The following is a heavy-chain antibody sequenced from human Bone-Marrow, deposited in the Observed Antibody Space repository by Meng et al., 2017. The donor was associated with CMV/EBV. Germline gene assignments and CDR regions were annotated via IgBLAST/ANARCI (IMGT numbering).Heavy chain of an antibody. J-gene: IGHJ6*02. Sequence: GGSLRLSCAASGFTFSNAWMSWVRQAPGKGLEWVAVISYDGSNKYYADSVKGRFTISRDNSKNTLYLQMNSLRAEDTAVYYCARDRNGVDGRVVYYYYGMDVWGQGTTVTVSS. CDR1: GFTFSNAW. CDR3: ARDRNGVDGRVVYYYYGMDV. V-gene: IGHV3-30-3*01. CDR2: ISYDGSNK. D-gene: IGHD2-8*01.